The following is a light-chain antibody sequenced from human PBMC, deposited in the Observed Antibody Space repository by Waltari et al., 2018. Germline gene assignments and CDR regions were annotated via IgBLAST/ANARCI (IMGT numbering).Light chain of an antibody. CDR3: QSAYDYYSHEV. Sequence: VFTQPHSVSGSPGQTVTISCTRSNGSIDSEYVQWFQQRPGNAPTTVIYKDNQRPSGVPDRFSGSIDSSSNSASLAISGLKSEDEADYFCQSAYDYYSHEVFGSGTKLTVL. CDR2: KDN. J-gene: IGLJ6*01. V-gene: IGLV6-57*03. CDR1: NGSIDSEY.